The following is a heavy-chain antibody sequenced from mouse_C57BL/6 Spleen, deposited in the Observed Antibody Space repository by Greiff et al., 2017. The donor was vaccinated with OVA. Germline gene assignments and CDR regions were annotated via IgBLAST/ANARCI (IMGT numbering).Heavy chain of an antibody. CDR2: INPNHGGT. J-gene: IGHJ1*03. Sequence: EVQLQQSGPELVKPGASVKISCKASGYTFTDYYMNWVKQSHGKSLEWIGDINPNHGGTSYNQKFKGKATLTVDKSSSTAYMELRSLTSEDSAVYYCARPFTTVVATDWYFDVWGTGTTVTVSS. CDR1: GYTFTDYY. V-gene: IGHV1-26*01. CDR3: ARPFTTVVATDWYFDV. D-gene: IGHD1-1*01.